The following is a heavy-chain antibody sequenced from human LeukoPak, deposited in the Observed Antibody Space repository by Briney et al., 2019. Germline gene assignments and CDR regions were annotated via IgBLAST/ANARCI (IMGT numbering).Heavy chain of an antibody. Sequence: SETLSLTCTVSGGSISSYYWSWIRQPPGKGLEWIGYIYYSGSTNYNPSLKSRVTISVDTSKNQFSLKLSSVTAADTAVYYCARVMQATWEARRVWGYYYYYYMDVWGKGTTVTVSS. CDR2: IYYSGST. CDR1: GGSISSYY. CDR3: ARVMQATWEARRVWGYYYYYYMDV. V-gene: IGHV4-59*01. D-gene: IGHD1-26*01. J-gene: IGHJ6*03.